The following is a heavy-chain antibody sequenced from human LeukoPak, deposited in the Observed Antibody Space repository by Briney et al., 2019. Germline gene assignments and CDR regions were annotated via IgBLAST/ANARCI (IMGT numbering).Heavy chain of an antibody. CDR2: INPNSGGT. J-gene: IGHJ4*02. CDR1: GYTFTGYY. D-gene: IGHD4-17*01. Sequence: ASVKVSCKASGYTFTGYYMHWVRQAPGQGLEWMGWINPNSGGTNYAQKFQGRVTMTRDASISTAYMELSRPRSDDTAVYYCAREYGDYSTDYWGQGTLVTVSS. V-gene: IGHV1-2*02. CDR3: AREYGDYSTDY.